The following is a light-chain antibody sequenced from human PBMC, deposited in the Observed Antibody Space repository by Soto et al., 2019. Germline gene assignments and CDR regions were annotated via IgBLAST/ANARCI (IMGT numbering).Light chain of an antibody. J-gene: IGKJ4*01. CDR2: GAS. Sequence: ETVMTQSPATLSLSPGERATLSCRASQSVSSKLVWYQQKPGQAPRFLIYGASTRATGIPARFRGSGSRTEFTLTIDSLQSEDFAVYYCQQYNDWPPAFGGGTKVEIK. V-gene: IGKV3-15*01. CDR1: QSVSSK. CDR3: QQYNDWPPA.